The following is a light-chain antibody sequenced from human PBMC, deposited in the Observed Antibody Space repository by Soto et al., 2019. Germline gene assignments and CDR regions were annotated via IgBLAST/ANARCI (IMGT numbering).Light chain of an antibody. CDR1: SCDVGGYKY. CDR3: SSYTSSSTLV. CDR2: DVT. Sequence: QSALTQPASVSGSPGRSITISCTGTSCDVGGYKYVSWYQQHPGKAPKLMIYDVTNRPSGVSNRFSGSKSGNTASLTISGLQAEDEADYYCSSYTSSSTLVFGGGTKLTVL. J-gene: IGLJ2*01. V-gene: IGLV2-14*01.